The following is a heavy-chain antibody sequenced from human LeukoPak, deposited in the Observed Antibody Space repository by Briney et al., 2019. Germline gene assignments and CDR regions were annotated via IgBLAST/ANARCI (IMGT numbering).Heavy chain of an antibody. J-gene: IGHJ4*02. CDR3: ASEMAPRFEAFDY. V-gene: IGHV4-61*02. CDR1: AGSISSGSYY. CDR2: IYTSGST. Sequence: PSQTLSLTCTVSAGSISSGSYYWSWIRQPAGKGLEWIGRIYTSGSTNYNPSLKSRVTISVDTSKNQFSLKLSSVTAADTAVYYCASEMAPRFEAFDYWGQGTLVTVSS. D-gene: IGHD5-24*01.